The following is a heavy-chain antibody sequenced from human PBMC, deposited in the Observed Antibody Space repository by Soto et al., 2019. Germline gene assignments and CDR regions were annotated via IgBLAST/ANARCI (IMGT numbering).Heavy chain of an antibody. V-gene: IGHV4-39*01. CDR3: ARQDDVWSGSSHFDY. CDR2: IYYNGFA. D-gene: IGHD3-3*01. Sequence: QLQLQESGPGLVKPSETLSLTCTVSGGSISSTTYYWGWIRQPPGKGLEWIGSIYYNGFAYYNPSLKSRVTVSVDTSKNQFSLRLTSVTAADPAVYYSARQDDVWSGSSHFDYWGQGTLVTVSS. J-gene: IGHJ4*02. CDR1: GGSISSTTYY.